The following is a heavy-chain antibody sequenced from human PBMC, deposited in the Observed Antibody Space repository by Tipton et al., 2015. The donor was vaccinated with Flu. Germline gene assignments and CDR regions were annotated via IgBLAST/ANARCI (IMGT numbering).Heavy chain of an antibody. CDR1: GGSFSGYY. V-gene: IGHV4-34*01. J-gene: IGHJ4*02. CDR2: INHSGST. Sequence: TLSLTCAVYGGSFSGYYWSWIRQPPGKGLEWIGEINHSGSTNYNPSLKSRVTISVDTSKNQFSLKLSSVTAADTAVYYCARGQGVVTAIPFDYWGQGTLVTVSS. CDR3: ARGQGVVTAIPFDY. D-gene: IGHD2-21*02.